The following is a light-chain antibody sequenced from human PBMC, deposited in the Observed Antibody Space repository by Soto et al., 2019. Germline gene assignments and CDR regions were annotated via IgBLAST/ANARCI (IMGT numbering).Light chain of an antibody. J-gene: IGLJ2*01. CDR2: EVT. Sequence: ALTQPASVSGSPGQSITISCTGTSSDVGGYNYVSWYQQHSGKAPKLMIYEVTNRPSGVSNRFSGSKSGNTASLTISGLQAEDEAEYYCSSYTRTKTLLFGGGTKVTVL. CDR1: SSDVGGYNY. V-gene: IGLV2-14*01. CDR3: SSYTRTKTLL.